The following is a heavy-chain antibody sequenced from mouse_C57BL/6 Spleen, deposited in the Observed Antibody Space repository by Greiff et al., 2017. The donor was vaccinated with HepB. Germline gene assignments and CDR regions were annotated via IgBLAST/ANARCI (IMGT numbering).Heavy chain of an antibody. CDR2: ISSGGSYT. CDR1: GFTFSSYG. D-gene: IGHD1-1*01. CDR3: ARHKDYYGSSWYFDV. J-gene: IGHJ1*03. V-gene: IGHV5-6*01. Sequence: EVMLVESGGDLVKPGGSLKLSCAASGFTFSSYGMSWVRQTPDKRLEWVATISSGGSYTYYPDSVKGRFTISRDNAKNTLYLQMSSLKSEDTAMYYCARHKDYYGSSWYFDVWGTGTTVTVSS.